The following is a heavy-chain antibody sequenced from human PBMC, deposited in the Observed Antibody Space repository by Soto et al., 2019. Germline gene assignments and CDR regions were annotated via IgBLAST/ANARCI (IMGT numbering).Heavy chain of an antibody. Sequence: VGSLRLSCAASGFTFSSYAMSWVRQAPGKGLEWVSAISGSGGSTYYADSVKGRFTISRDNSKNTLYLQMNSLRAEDTAVYYCAKAQSYTIFGVVIGTSLDGMDVWGQGTTVTVSS. D-gene: IGHD3-3*01. V-gene: IGHV3-23*01. J-gene: IGHJ6*02. CDR3: AKAQSYTIFGVVIGTSLDGMDV. CDR2: ISGSGGST. CDR1: GFTFSSYA.